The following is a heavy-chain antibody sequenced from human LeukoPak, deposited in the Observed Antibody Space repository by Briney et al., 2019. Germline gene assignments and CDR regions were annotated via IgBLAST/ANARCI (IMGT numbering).Heavy chain of an antibody. CDR2: LNPNSGST. Sequence: ASVKVSCKASGYTFTSYDINWVRQATGQGLEWIGRLNPNSGSTDYAQKFQGRVTMTRNSSISTVYMELNSLRSEDTAVYYCARGLRFVVVAGALKSGRKSHYYKMDVWGKGTTVTISS. CDR1: GYTFTSYD. D-gene: IGHD2-2*01. CDR3: ARGLRFVVVAGALKSGRKSHYYKMDV. V-gene: IGHV1-8*01. J-gene: IGHJ6*03.